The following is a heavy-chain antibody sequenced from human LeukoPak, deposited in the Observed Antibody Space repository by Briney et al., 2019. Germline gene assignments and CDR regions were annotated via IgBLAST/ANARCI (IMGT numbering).Heavy chain of an antibody. D-gene: IGHD3-22*01. CDR1: GYTFTSYG. Sequence: AGVKVSCKASGYTFTSYGISWVRQAPGQGLEWMGWISAYNGNTNYAQKLQGRVTMTTDTSTTTAYMELRSLRSDDTAVYYCARGSYVSSGYRYYYYMEVWGKGTTVTISS. CDR3: ARGSYVSSGYRYYYYMEV. V-gene: IGHV1-18*01. J-gene: IGHJ6*03. CDR2: ISAYNGNT.